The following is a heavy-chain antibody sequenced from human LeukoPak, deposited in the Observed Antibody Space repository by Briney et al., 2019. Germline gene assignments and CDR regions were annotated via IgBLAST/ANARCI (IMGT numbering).Heavy chain of an antibody. CDR3: ARDVHGDHGSGWFDP. V-gene: IGHV1-69*05. D-gene: IGHD2-21*02. CDR2: IIPIFGTA. Sequence: SVKVSCKASGGTFSSYAISWVRQAPGQGLEWMGRIIPIFGTAGYAQKFQGRVTITKDESTRTVYLELTSLTSDDTAVYYCARDVHGDHGSGWFDPWGQGTLVSVSS. J-gene: IGHJ5*02. CDR1: GGTFSSYA.